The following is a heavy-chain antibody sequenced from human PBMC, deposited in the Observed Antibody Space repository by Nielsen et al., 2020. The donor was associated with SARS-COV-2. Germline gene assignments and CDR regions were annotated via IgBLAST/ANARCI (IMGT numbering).Heavy chain of an antibody. CDR2: INSDGSST. CDR1: EFTFSSYW. D-gene: IGHD1-26*01. Sequence: GESLKISCAASEFTFSSYWMHWVRQAPGKGLVWVSRINSDGSSTSYADSVKGRFTISRDNAKNTVSLQMNSLRAEDTAVYYCARDSGGSYWGGAFDMWGQGTLVTVSS. CDR3: ARDSGGSYWGGAFDM. V-gene: IGHV3-74*01. J-gene: IGHJ3*02.